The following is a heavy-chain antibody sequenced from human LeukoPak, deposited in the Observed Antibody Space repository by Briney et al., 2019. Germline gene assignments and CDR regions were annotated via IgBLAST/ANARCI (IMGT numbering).Heavy chain of an antibody. V-gene: IGHV5-51*01. D-gene: IGHD3-3*01. CDR1: GYSFTSYW. Sequence: GESLKISCKGSGYSFTSYWIGWVRQMPGKGLEWMGIIYPGDSDTRYSPSFQGQVTISADKSIGTAYLQWSSLKASDTAVYYCARKTKGGRFPFNWFDPWGQGTLVTVSS. CDR2: IYPGDSDT. J-gene: IGHJ5*02. CDR3: ARKTKGGRFPFNWFDP.